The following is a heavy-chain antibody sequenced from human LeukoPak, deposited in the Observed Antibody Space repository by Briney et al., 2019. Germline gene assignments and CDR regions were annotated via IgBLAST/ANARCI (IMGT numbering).Heavy chain of an antibody. CDR2: ISGSGGST. J-gene: IGHJ4*02. Sequence: GGSLRLSCAASGFTFSSYWMSWVRQAPGKGLEWVSAISGSGGSTYYADSVKGRFTISRDNSKNTLYLQMNSLRAEDTAVYYCARVARIELRYFDWLLQFDYWGQGTLVTVSS. V-gene: IGHV3-23*01. D-gene: IGHD3-9*01. CDR1: GFTFSSYW. CDR3: ARVARIELRYFDWLLQFDY.